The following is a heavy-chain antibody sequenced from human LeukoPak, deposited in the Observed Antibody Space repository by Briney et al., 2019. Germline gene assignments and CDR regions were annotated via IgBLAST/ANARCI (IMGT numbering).Heavy chain of an antibody. V-gene: IGHV4-59*12. D-gene: IGHD3-10*01. CDR2: IHYSGAT. CDR3: ARGKGYGSGGANNWFDP. CDR1: GDSISGYF. Sequence: QPSETLSLTCTVSGDSISGYFWSWIRQTPGKGLEWIGYIHYSGATNYNPSLKSRVTMSVDTSKNQFSLKLSSVTAADTAVYYCARGKGYGSGGANNWFDPWGQGTLVTVSS. J-gene: IGHJ5*02.